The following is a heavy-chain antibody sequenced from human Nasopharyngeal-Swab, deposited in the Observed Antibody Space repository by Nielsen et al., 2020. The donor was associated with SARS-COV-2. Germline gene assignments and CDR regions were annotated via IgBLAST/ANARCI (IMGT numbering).Heavy chain of an antibody. D-gene: IGHD3-3*01. CDR3: AATSVLRFLEWLNKWFDP. J-gene: IGHJ5*02. V-gene: IGHV4-39*01. CDR1: GGSISSSSYY. Sequence: SETLSLTCTVSGGSISSSSYYWGWIRQPPGKGLEWIGSSYYSGSTYYNPSLKSRVTISVDTSKNQFSLKLSSVTAADTAVYYCAATSVLRFLEWLNKWFDPWGQGTLVTVPS. CDR2: SYYSGST.